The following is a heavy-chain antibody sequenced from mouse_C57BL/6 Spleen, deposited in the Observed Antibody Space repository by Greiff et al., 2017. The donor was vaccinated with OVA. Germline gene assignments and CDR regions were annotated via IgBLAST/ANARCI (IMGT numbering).Heavy chain of an antibody. Sequence: EVKLVESGPGLVKPSQSLSLTCSVTGYSITSGYYWNWIRQFPGNKLEWMGYISYDGSNNYNPSLKNRISITRDTSKNQFFLKLNSVTTEDTATYYCASIYDGYYGYWGQGTTLTVSS. D-gene: IGHD2-3*01. CDR1: GYSITSGYY. V-gene: IGHV3-6*01. CDR2: ISYDGSN. J-gene: IGHJ2*01. CDR3: ASIYDGYYGY.